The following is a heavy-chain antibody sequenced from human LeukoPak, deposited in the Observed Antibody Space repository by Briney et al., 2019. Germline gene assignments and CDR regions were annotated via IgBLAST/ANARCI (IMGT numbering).Heavy chain of an antibody. J-gene: IGHJ4*02. CDR3: AIHLAAAGSYFDY. V-gene: IGHV1-69*13. CDR2: IIPIFGTA. D-gene: IGHD6-13*01. CDR1: GGTFSSYA. Sequence: GASVKVSCKASGGTFSSYAIIWVRQAPGQGLEWMGGIIPIFGTANYAQRFQGRVTITADESTSTAYMELSSLRSEDTAVYYCAIHLAAAGSYFDYWGQGTLVTVSS.